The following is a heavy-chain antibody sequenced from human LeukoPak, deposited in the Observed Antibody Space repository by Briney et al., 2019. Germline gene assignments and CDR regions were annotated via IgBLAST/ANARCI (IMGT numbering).Heavy chain of an antibody. CDR1: GGSFRGYY. D-gene: IGHD2-15*01. CDR3: ARGLRYCSGGSCVNWFDP. V-gene: IGHV4-34*01. Sequence: PSETLSLTCAVYGGSFRGYYWSWMRQPPGKGLEWIGEINHSGSTNYNQSLKSRVPISVDTSKNQFSLKLSSVTAADTAVFYCARGLRYCSGGSCVNWFDPWGQGTLVTVSS. CDR2: INHSGST. J-gene: IGHJ5*02.